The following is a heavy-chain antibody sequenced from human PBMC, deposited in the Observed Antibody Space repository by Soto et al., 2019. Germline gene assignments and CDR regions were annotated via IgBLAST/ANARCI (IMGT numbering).Heavy chain of an antibody. J-gene: IGHJ3*01. D-gene: IGHD2-15*01. CDR3: ARQQYTVVTAFDV. CDR1: GGSITPYY. CDR2: VSYSGKT. V-gene: IGHV4-59*07. Sequence: QVQLQESGPGLVKTSDTLSLTCTVSGGSITPYYWSWFRQPPGEGLEWIGYVSYSGKTGYNPSLKSRVSMSIDTSKNEFSLKLTSLTAADAATYCCARQQYTVVTAFDVWGQGTTVAVSS.